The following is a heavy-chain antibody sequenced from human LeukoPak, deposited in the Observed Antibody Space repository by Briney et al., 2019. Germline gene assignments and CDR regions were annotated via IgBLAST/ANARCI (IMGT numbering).Heavy chain of an antibody. CDR1: GFTFSSYA. D-gene: IGHD3-22*01. Sequence: GGSLRLSCAASGFTFSSYAMSWVRQAPGKGLEWVSVIDNSGSSTFYADSVKGRFTISRDDSKNTLYLQMNSLRAEDTAVYYCARADSSGYYYNWFDPWGQGTLVTVSS. J-gene: IGHJ5*02. CDR3: ARADSSGYYYNWFDP. CDR2: IDNSGSST. V-gene: IGHV3-23*05.